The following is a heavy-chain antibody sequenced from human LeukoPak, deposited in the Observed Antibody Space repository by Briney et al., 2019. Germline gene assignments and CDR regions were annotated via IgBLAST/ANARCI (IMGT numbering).Heavy chain of an antibody. CDR2: INHSGST. CDR1: GGSFSGYY. J-gene: IGHJ4*02. D-gene: IGHD6-19*01. Sequence: PSETLSLTCAVYGGSFSGYYWSWIRQPPGKGLEWIGEINHSGSTNYNPSLKSRVTISVDTSKNQFSLKLSSVTAADTAVYYCARVPTVAAPEDYWGQGTLVTVSS. V-gene: IGHV4-34*01. CDR3: ARVPTVAAPEDY.